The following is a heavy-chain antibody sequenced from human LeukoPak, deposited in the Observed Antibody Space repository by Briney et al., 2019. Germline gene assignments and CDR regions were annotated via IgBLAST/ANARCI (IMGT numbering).Heavy chain of an antibody. CDR2: INHSGST. D-gene: IGHD3-10*01. Sequence: SETLSLTCTVSGGSISTYYWSWIRQPPGKGLEWIGEINHSGSTNYNPSLKSRVTISVDTSKNQFSLKLSSVTAADTAVYYCARGVTMVRGVIIRSFDYWGQGTLVTVSS. CDR3: ARGVTMVRGVIIRSFDY. J-gene: IGHJ4*02. CDR1: GGSISTYY. V-gene: IGHV4-34*01.